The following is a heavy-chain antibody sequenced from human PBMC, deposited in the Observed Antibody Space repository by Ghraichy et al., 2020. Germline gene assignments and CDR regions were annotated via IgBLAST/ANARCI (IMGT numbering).Heavy chain of an antibody. V-gene: IGHV3-48*02. CDR3: ARGTYYYGSGSYYITDWFDP. CDR1: GFTFSSYS. CDR2: ISSSSSTI. D-gene: IGHD3-10*01. J-gene: IGHJ5*02. Sequence: GGSLRLSCAASGFTFSSYSMNWVRQAPGKGLEWVSYISSSSSTIYYADSVKGRFTISRDNAKNSLYLQMNSLRDEDTAVYYCARGTYYYGSGSYYITDWFDPWGQGTLVTVSS.